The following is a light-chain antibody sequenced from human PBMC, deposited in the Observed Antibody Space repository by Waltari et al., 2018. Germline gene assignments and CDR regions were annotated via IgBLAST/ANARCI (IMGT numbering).Light chain of an antibody. CDR3: QQYDGSPWT. Sequence: VLTQSPGTLSLSPGAIAPLSCRASQSLSSRHLAWYQQKPGQSPRLLIYGISNRATGIPDRFSGTGSGTDFTLSISGLEPEDFAVYFCQQYDGSPWTFGQGTKVEIK. V-gene: IGKV3-20*01. CDR1: QSLSSRH. CDR2: GIS. J-gene: IGKJ1*01.